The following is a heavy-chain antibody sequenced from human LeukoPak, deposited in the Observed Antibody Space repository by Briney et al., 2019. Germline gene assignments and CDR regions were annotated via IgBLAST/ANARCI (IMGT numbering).Heavy chain of an antibody. D-gene: IGHD3-16*01. CDR1: GFPFRRFA. V-gene: IGHV3-30*02. Sequence: GMSLRLSCAASGFPFRRFAMHWIRQAPGKGLEWVAFIRNDGSIIYNTDSVKGRLTISRDNSKNTLYLQMNSLRADDTAVYYCAKDTPLCYFDYWGQGTLVTVSS. CDR2: IRNDGSII. J-gene: IGHJ4*02. CDR3: AKDTPLCYFDY.